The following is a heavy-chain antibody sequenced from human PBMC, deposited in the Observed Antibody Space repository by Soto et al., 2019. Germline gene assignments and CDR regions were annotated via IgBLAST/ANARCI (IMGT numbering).Heavy chain of an antibody. CDR1: GGSISSVGYY. CDR2: IYHSGTA. V-gene: IGHV4-31*03. Sequence: SETLSLTCTVSGGSISSVGYYWSWIRQHPGKGLEWIGYIYHSGTAYFNPSLKSRLSMSVDTSKNQFSLRLTSVTAADTAVYFCARVDWSGHPLDFWGQGTLVNVSS. J-gene: IGHJ4*02. CDR3: ARVDWSGHPLDF. D-gene: IGHD3-3*01.